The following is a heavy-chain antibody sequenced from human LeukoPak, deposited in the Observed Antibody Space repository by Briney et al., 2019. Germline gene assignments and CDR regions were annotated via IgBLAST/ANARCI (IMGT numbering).Heavy chain of an antibody. CDR3: AKVASSPPYSGGYGGWFGP. J-gene: IGHJ5*02. V-gene: IGHV3-66*02. Sequence: GGSLRLSCAASGITVSNIYVAWVRQAPGKGLEWVSVIHRGDTTYYADSVKGRFTISRDTSKNSVYLQMHSLSAEDSAIYFCAKVASSPPYSGGYGGWFGPWGQGTLVTVSS. D-gene: IGHD5-12*01. CDR1: GITVSNIY. CDR2: IHRGDTT.